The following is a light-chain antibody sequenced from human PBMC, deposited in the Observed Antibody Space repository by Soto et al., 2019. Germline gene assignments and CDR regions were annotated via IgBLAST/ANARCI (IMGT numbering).Light chain of an antibody. V-gene: IGKV3-15*01. CDR2: GAS. CDR1: QSVSSN. CDR3: QQYNNWPRT. J-gene: IGKJ1*01. Sequence: EIVMTQSQATLSVSPRERATLSCRASQSVSSNLAWYQQKLGQAPRLLIYGASTRATGIPARFSGSGSGTEFTLTISSLQSEDFAVYYCQQYNNWPRTFGQGTKVDI.